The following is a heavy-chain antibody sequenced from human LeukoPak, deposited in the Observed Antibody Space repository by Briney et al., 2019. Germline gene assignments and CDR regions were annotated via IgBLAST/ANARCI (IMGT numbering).Heavy chain of an antibody. J-gene: IGHJ4*02. CDR1: GFIFNNYA. CDR2: ISSDGSKK. CDR3: AKRFYYDSSGYGCFDY. Sequence: GGSLRLSCAASGFIFNNYAMHWVRQAPGKGLEWVALISSDGSKKDYADSVKGRFTISRDNSKNTLFLQMNSLRAEDTAVYYCAKRFYYDSSGYGCFDYWGQGTLVTVSS. D-gene: IGHD3-22*01. V-gene: IGHV3-30*04.